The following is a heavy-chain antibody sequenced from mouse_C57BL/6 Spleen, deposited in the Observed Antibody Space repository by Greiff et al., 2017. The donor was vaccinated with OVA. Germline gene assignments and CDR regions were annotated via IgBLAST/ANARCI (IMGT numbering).Heavy chain of an antibody. V-gene: IGHV1-69*01. CDR2: IDPSASYT. D-gene: IGHD4-1*01. J-gene: IGHJ3*01. Sequence: QVQLQQPGAELVMPGASVKLSCKASGYTFTSYWMHWVKQRPGQGLEWIGAIDPSASYTNYNQKFKGKSTVTVDKSYSTAYMQLSSLTSEDSAVYYCARWTQTGTVFAYWGQGTLVTVSA. CDR3: ARWTQTGTVFAY. CDR1: GYTFTSYW.